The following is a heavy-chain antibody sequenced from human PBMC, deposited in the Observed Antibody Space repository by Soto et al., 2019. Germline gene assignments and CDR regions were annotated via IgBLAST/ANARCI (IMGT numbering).Heavy chain of an antibody. CDR2: ISYDGSNK. J-gene: IGHJ4*02. D-gene: IGHD2-15*01. V-gene: IGHV3-30-3*01. CDR3: ARDSPRGYCSGGSCETGDY. Sequence: ESGGGVVQPGRSLRLSCAASGFTFSSYAMHWVRQAPGKGLEWVAVISYDGSNKYYADSVKGRFTISRDNSKNTLYLQMNSLRAEDTAVYYCARDSPRGYCSGGSCETGDYWGQGTLVTVSS. CDR1: GFTFSSYA.